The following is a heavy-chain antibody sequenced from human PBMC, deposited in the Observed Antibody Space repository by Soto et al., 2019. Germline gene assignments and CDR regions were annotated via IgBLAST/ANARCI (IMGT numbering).Heavy chain of an antibody. D-gene: IGHD3-10*02. CDR1: GFTCSSSA. CDR3: ASNMVFGEYGLDV. CDR2: ISGSAGST. V-gene: IGHV3-23*01. Sequence: GGSLRLSCAASGFTCSSSAMSWVCQAPGKGLEWVSAISGSAGSTYYADSVKGRFTISRDNSKNTLYLQMNSLRAEDTAVYYCASNMVFGEYGLDVWGQGTTVTVSS. J-gene: IGHJ6*02.